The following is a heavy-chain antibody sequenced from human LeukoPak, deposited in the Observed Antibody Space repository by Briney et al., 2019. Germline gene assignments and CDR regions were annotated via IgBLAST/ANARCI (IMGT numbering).Heavy chain of an antibody. J-gene: IGHJ4*02. V-gene: IGHV3-23*01. CDR1: GFTFTIYT. D-gene: IGHD3-22*01. CDR2: ISSTGEYT. CDR3: AKDRPNYYGSDGHYYRRNGDY. Sequence: SGGSLRLSCAASGFTFTIYTMSWVRQAPGKGLEWVSSISSTGEYTYYTGSVKGRFTISRDNSKNTLYLHMNSLRGEDTAVYYCAKDRPNYYGSDGHYYRRNGDYWGQGTLATVSS.